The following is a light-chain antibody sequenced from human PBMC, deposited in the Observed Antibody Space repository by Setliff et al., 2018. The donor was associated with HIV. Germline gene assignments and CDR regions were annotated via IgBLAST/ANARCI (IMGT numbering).Light chain of an antibody. CDR2: SNN. CDR3: AVWDDILNAFLV. V-gene: IGLV1-44*01. J-gene: IGLJ1*01. Sequence: QSVLAQPPSASGTPGQRVTISCSGSSSNIGSNTVNWYKQLPGTAPKLLMYSNNQRPSGVPDRFSGSKSGTSASLAISGLQSEDEADYYCAVWDDILNAFLVFGTGTKGTVL. CDR1: SSNIGSNT.